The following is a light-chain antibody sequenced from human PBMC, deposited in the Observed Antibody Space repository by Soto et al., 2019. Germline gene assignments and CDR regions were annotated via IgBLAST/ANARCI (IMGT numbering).Light chain of an antibody. CDR3: CSYAGRYTWV. CDR1: SSDVGGSEY. V-gene: IGLV2-11*01. J-gene: IGLJ3*02. CDR2: DVI. Sequence: QSALTQPHSVSGSPGQSVTISCTGTSSDVGGSEYVSWYQQRPGKAPKLMIYDVIKQPSGVPDRFSGSKSGNTASLTISGLQAEDEADYYCCSYAGRYTWVFGGGTKVTVL.